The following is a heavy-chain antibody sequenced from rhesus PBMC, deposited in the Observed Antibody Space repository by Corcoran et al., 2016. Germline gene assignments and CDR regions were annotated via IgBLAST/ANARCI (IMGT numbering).Heavy chain of an antibody. Sequence: QVQLQESGPGLVKPSETLSLTCAVSGYSISSDYYWGWIRQPPGEGLDWIGYSGGSNSKTHYNPACKERVTVSKDTAQRRLSLKLGSVTAEDTDRYYCASLPDLHYGLNSWGQGVVVTVSS. CDR1: GYSISSDYY. CDR3: ASLPDLHYGLNS. CDR2: SGGSNSKT. V-gene: IGHV4-127*01. J-gene: IGHJ6*01.